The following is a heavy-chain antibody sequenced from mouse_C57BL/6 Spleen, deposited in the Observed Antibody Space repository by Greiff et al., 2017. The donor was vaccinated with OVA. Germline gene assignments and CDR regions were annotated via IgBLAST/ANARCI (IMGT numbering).Heavy chain of an antibody. CDR3: AREIYYGSSYAFAY. V-gene: IGHV1-26*01. CDR2: INPNNGGT. J-gene: IGHJ3*01. CDR1: GYTFTDYY. D-gene: IGHD1-1*01. Sequence: EVQLQQSGPELVKPGASVKISCKASGYTFTDYYMNWVKQSHGKSLEWIGDINPNNGGTSYNQKFKGKATLTVDKSSSTAYMELRSLTSEDSAVYYCAREIYYGSSYAFAYWGQGTLVTVSA.